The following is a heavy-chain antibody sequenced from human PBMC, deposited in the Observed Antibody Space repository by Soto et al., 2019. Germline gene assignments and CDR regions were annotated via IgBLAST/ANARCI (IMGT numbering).Heavy chain of an antibody. CDR2: IRSKAYGGTT. D-gene: IGHD3-22*01. CDR3: TRGFSPGLPRGDRYDSSGYYPGGFDYYYYYGMDV. CDR1: GFTFGDYA. V-gene: IGHV3-49*05. J-gene: IGHJ6*02. Sequence: NPGGSLRLSCTASGFTFGDYAMSWLRQAPGKGLEWVGFIRSKAYGGTTEYAASVKGRFTISRDDSKSIAYLQMNSLKTEDTAVYYCTRGFSPGLPRGDRYDSSGYYPGGFDYYYYYGMDVWGQGTTVTVSS.